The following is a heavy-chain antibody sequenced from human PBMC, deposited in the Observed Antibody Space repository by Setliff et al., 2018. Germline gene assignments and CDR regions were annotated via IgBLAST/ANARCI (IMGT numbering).Heavy chain of an antibody. Sequence: SVKVSCKASGDTFSTYALSWVRQAPGQGLEWMGGIIPVFRSAKYAQKFQGRVTISADESSSTAYMELSSLRSEDTAVYYCVRMRWNDGRFFDSWGQGTLVTVSS. D-gene: IGHD1-1*01. V-gene: IGHV1-69*13. CDR2: IIPVFRSA. J-gene: IGHJ4*02. CDR1: GDTFSTYA. CDR3: VRMRWNDGRFFDS.